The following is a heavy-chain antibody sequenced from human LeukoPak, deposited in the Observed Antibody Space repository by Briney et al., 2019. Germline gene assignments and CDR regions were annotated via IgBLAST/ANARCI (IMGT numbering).Heavy chain of an antibody. D-gene: IGHD3-10*01. V-gene: IGHV6-1*01. CDR1: GDSVSSNSAA. J-gene: IGHJ6*02. CDR3: ASTGVVRGVPNYYYYGMDV. CDR2: TYYRSKWYN. Sequence: SQTLSLTCAISGDSVSSNSAAWNWIGQSPSRGLEWLGRTYYRSKWYNDYAVSVKSRITINPDTSKNQFPLQLNSVTPEDTAVYYCASTGVVRGVPNYYYYGMDVWGQGTTVTVSS.